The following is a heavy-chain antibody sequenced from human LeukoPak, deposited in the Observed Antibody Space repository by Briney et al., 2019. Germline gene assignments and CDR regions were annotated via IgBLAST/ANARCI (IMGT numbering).Heavy chain of an antibody. D-gene: IGHD5-18*01. V-gene: IGHV5-51*01. J-gene: IGHJ4*02. CDR3: ARGFGYAGNYFDY. CDR1: GYIFTSYW. Sequence: GESLKISCKGSGYIFTSYWIGWVRQMPGKGLEWMWIIYPGDSDTRYSPSFQGQVIISADKSISTAYLQWSSLEASDTAIYYCARGFGYAGNYFDYWGQGTLVTVSS. CDR2: IYPGDSDT.